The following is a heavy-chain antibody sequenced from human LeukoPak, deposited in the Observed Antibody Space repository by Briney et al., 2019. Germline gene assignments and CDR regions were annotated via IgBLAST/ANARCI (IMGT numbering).Heavy chain of an antibody. CDR1: GFPFSSYT. CDR2: ISSYSAYI. D-gene: IGHD3-16*01. Sequence: GGSLRLSCVASGFPFSSYTMHWVRQAPGKGLEWVSSISSYSAYISYADSVKGRFSISRDNAKSSLFLQMNSLRAEDTAVYYCAKDRGGPAAFDIWGQGTMVTVSS. V-gene: IGHV3-21*01. J-gene: IGHJ3*02. CDR3: AKDRGGPAAFDI.